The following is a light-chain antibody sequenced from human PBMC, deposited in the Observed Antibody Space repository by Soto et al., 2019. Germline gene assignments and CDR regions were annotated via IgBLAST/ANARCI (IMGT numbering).Light chain of an antibody. Sequence: DIQMTQSPSTLSGSVGDRVTITCRASQTISSWLAWYQQKPGKAPKLLIYKASTLKSGVPSRFSGSGSGTDFTLTISSLQPEDVATYYCQKCNSAPFTFGPGTKVDIK. V-gene: IGKV1-5*03. CDR3: QKCNSAPFT. CDR1: QTISSW. CDR2: KAS. J-gene: IGKJ3*01.